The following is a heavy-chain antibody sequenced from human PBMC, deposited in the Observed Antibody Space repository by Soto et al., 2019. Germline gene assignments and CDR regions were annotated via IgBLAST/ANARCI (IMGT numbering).Heavy chain of an antibody. Sequence: QMQLVQSGAEVKKPGSSVKVSCKASGGTLTNFINYPINWVRQAPGQGLEWMGGIVPNIGTVNYAQTFQGSVTITADKSTGTAYMELSSLRSEDTALYYCARRDTGGFLRYFYNCGQGTLVTVSS. D-gene: IGHD2-8*02. V-gene: IGHV1-69*06. J-gene: IGHJ4*02. CDR2: IVPNIGTV. CDR1: GGTLTNFINYP. CDR3: ARRDTGGFLRYFYN.